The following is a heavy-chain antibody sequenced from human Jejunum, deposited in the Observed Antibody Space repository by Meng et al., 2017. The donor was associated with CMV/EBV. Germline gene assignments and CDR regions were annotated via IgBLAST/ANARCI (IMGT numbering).Heavy chain of an antibody. CDR2: INPINGDT. CDR1: GYTVTGHY. J-gene: IGHJ4*02. Sequence: VSSKASGYTVTGHYMHWVRQAPGQGLEWMGWINPINGDTDFPQKFQGRVTMTRDTSISTAYMELRGLTHADTAVYFCATIASLADYWGQGTQVTVSS. V-gene: IGHV1-2*02. CDR3: ATIASLADY.